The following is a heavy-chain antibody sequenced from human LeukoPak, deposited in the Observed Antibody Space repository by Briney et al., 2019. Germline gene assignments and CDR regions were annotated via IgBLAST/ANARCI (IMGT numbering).Heavy chain of an antibody. D-gene: IGHD3-22*01. CDR3: ARGGWWYYYDSSGYYGFDY. Sequence: ASMKVSCKASGYTFTSYYMHWVRQAPGQGLEGMGIINPSGGSTRYAQRFQGRVTMTRAMSTSTVYMELSSLRSEDTAVYYCARGGWWYYYDSSGYYGFDYWGQGTLVTVSS. V-gene: IGHV1-46*01. CDR2: INPSGGST. J-gene: IGHJ4*02. CDR1: GYTFTSYY.